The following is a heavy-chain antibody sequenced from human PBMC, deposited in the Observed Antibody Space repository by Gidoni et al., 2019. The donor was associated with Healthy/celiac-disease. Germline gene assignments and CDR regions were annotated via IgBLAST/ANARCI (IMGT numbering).Heavy chain of an antibody. Sequence: QVQLVESGGGLVKPGGSLRLSCAASGFTFSDYYMSWIRQAPGKGLEWVSYISSSSSYTNYADSVKGRFTFSRDNAKNSLYLQMNSLRAEDTAVYYCARDYLYYYDSSGYPTFDPWGQGTLVTVSS. J-gene: IGHJ5*02. CDR2: ISSSSSYT. CDR3: ARDYLYYYDSSGYPTFDP. D-gene: IGHD3-22*01. V-gene: IGHV3-11*05. CDR1: GFTFSDYY.